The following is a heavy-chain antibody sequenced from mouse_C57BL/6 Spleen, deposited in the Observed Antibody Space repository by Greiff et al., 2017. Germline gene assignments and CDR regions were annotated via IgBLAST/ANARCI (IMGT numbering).Heavy chain of an antibody. CDR3: ARPFDY. V-gene: IGHV1-61*01. Sequence: QVQLQQPGAELVRPGSSVKLSCKSSGYTFTSSWMDCVKHRPVQGLELIGNIYPSDSETHYNQKFKDKATLTVDKSSSTAYMQLSSLTSEDSAVYYCARPFDYWGQGTTLTVSS. CDR1: GYTFTSSW. CDR2: IYPSDSET. J-gene: IGHJ2*01.